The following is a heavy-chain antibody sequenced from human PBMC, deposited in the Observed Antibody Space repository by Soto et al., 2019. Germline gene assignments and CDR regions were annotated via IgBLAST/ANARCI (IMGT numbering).Heavy chain of an antibody. CDR3: ARHATTVPKHNVWAFDI. Sequence: EVQLVESGGGVVRPGGSLRRSCAAAGSTFDDYGMSWVRQAPGKGLEWVAGINWNGGSTGYADSVKGRFTISRASATNAPYMPRTRPAAQDTALYYCARHATTVPKHNVWAFDILGQWTMVTLSS. CDR2: INWNGGST. CDR1: GSTFDDYG. J-gene: IGHJ3*02. D-gene: IGHD4-17*01. V-gene: IGHV3-20*04.